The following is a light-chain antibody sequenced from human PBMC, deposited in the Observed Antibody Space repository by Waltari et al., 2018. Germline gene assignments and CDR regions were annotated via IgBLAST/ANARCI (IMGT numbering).Light chain of an antibody. CDR1: QSISNY. Sequence: DIQMNQSPSSLSASVGDGVTITCQTSQSISNYLNWYQQKPGKAPNLLIYTASTLQSGVPSRFSGSGSGTDFTLTINNLQPEDFATYYCQQSHSFPFTFGQGTRVEI. CDR3: QQSHSFPFT. J-gene: IGKJ5*01. CDR2: TAS. V-gene: IGKV1-39*01.